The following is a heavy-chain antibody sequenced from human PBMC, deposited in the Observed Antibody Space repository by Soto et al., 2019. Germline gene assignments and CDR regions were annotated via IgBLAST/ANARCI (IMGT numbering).Heavy chain of an antibody. J-gene: IGHJ4*02. Sequence: NPSETLSLTCTVSGGSISDFYWSWIRQPPGKGLEWIGYIYYTGSTNYNPSLKSRVSISVDTSKRQSSLKLSSVTAADTAVYYCAKASQYTDSSGYYSELHFFDYWGQGSLVTVSS. D-gene: IGHD3-22*01. CDR1: GGSISDFY. V-gene: IGHV4-59*01. CDR3: AKASQYTDSSGYYSELHFFDY. CDR2: IYYTGST.